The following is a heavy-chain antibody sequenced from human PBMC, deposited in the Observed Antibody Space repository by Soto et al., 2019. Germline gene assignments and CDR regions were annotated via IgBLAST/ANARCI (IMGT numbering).Heavy chain of an antibody. CDR2: IGTAGDT. Sequence: EVQLVESGGGLVQPGGSLRLSCAASGFTFSSYDMHWVRQATGKGLEWVSAIGTAGDTYYPGSVKGRFTISRENAKNSLYLQMNSLRAGDTAVYYCARATNYYGMDVWGQGTTVTVSS. CDR3: ARATNYYGMDV. J-gene: IGHJ6*02. V-gene: IGHV3-13*04. CDR1: GFTFSSYD.